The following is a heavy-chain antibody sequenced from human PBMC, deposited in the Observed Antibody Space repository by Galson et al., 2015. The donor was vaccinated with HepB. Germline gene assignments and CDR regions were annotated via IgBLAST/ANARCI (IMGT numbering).Heavy chain of an antibody. CDR2: IRIKAYGATT. V-gene: IGHV3-49*03. CDR1: GFTFGDYA. CDR3: TRDRLIAARWNNYYYMDV. Sequence: SLRLSCAASGFTFGDYAMSWFRQAPGTGLEWVGFIRIKAYGATTEYAASVKGRFTISRDDSESIAYLQMNSLKTEDTAVYYCTRDRLIAARWNNYYYMDVWGKGTTVTVSS. D-gene: IGHD6-6*01. J-gene: IGHJ6*03.